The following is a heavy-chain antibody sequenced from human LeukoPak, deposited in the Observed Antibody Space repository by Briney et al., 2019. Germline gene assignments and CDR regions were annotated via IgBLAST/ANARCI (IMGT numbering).Heavy chain of an antibody. CDR2: INHSGST. Sequence: PSETLSLTCAVYGGSFSGYYWSWIRQPPGKGLEWIGEINHSGSTNYNPSLKSRVTISVDTSKNQFSLRLTSVTAADTAVYFCARDGLGFDISGYSRWGQGTLVTVSS. CDR3: ARDGLGFDISGYSR. CDR1: GGSFSGYY. D-gene: IGHD3-22*01. V-gene: IGHV4-34*01. J-gene: IGHJ4*02.